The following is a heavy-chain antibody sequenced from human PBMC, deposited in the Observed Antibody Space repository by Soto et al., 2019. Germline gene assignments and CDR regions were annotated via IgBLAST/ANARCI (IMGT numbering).Heavy chain of an antibody. Sequence: QVQLVQSGAEVRKPGASVKISCRASEYTFTTFYIHWVRQTPGQGLEWMGMISPSGDSTTYAQRLQGRVTMTRETSTSTAFMELRSLRSEDTAMYYCARHFGIVRNYYYYYGMDVWGQGTTVTVSS. V-gene: IGHV1-46*01. CDR2: ISPSGDST. CDR3: ARHFGIVRNYYYYYGMDV. J-gene: IGHJ6*02. CDR1: EYTFTTFY. D-gene: IGHD3-3*01.